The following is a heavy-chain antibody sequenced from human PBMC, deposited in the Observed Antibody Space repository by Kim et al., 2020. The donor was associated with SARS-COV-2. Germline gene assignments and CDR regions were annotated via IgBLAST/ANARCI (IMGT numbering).Heavy chain of an antibody. CDR2: INHSGST. CDR1: NGSFNNYY. V-gene: IGHV4-34*01. Sequence: SETLSLTCAVSNGSFNNYYWTWIRQPPGKGLEWIGEINHSGSTNYNPSLRARVTISVDTSKSHFSLTLKSVVDADTALYYCSRSPGGYLGWSGPSAHWGQGSLVSVSS. J-gene: IGHJ4*02. CDR3: SRSPGGYLGWSGPSAH. D-gene: IGHD3-9*01.